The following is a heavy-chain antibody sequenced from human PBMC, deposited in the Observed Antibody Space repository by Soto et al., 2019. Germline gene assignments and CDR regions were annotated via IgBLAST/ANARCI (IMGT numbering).Heavy chain of an antibody. CDR1: GLTFTRYS. CDR2: ISSTTNYI. V-gene: IGHV3-21*06. J-gene: IGHJ4*02. Sequence: ACKASGLTFTRYSMEWGRQAPGKGLEWVSSISSTTNYIYYGDSMKGRFTISRDNAKNSLYLEMNSLRAEDTAVYYCARESEDLTSNFDYWGQGTLVTVSS. CDR3: ARESEDLTSNFDY.